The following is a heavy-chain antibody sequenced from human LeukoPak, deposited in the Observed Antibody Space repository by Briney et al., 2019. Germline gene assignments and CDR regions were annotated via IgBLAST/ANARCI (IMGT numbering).Heavy chain of an antibody. CDR1: GFTVSSNY. CDR3: ARDPNSSSWYYYYYGMDV. Sequence: PGGSLRLSCAASGFTVSSNYMSWVRQAPGKGLEWVSVIYSGGSTYYADSVKGRFTISRDNSKNTLYLQMNSLRAEDTAVYYCARDPNSSSWYYYYYGMDVWGQGTTVTVSS. J-gene: IGHJ6*02. CDR2: IYSGGST. V-gene: IGHV3-53*05. D-gene: IGHD6-13*01.